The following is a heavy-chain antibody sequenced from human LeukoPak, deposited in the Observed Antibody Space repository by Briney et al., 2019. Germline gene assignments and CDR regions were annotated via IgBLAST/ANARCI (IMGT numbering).Heavy chain of an antibody. Sequence: SETLSLTCTVSGGSISSYYWSWIRQPPGKGLEWIGYIYYSGSTNYNPSLKSRVTISVDTSKNQFSLKLSSVTAADTAVYYCARGHYYDSSGYYYYVDYWGQGTLVTVSS. CDR3: ARGHYYDSSGYYYYVDY. J-gene: IGHJ4*02. D-gene: IGHD3-22*01. CDR1: GGSISSYY. CDR2: IYYSGST. V-gene: IGHV4-59*01.